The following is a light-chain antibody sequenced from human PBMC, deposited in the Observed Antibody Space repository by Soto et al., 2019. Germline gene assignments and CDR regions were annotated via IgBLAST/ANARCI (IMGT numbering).Light chain of an antibody. CDR1: QSVSSN. CDR3: QQYNNWPRT. V-gene: IGKV3-15*01. J-gene: IGKJ1*01. CDR2: DAS. Sequence: EIVMTQCPATLSVSPGERATLSCRASQSVSSNLAWYQQKPGQAPRLLIYDASTRATGIPARFSGSGSGTEFTLTISSLQSEDFAVYHCQQYNNWPRTFGQGTKVEIK.